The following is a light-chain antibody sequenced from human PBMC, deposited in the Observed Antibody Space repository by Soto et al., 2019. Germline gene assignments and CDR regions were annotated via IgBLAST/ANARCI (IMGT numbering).Light chain of an antibody. Sequence: EIVMSQAPATLSVSPGERATLSCRASQSGSNNLAWYQQRPGQAPRLLIYGASTRATGIPARFSGSGSGTEFTLTISSLQSEDFAVYYCQQYNNWPPWTFGQGTKVDVK. J-gene: IGKJ1*01. CDR2: GAS. CDR1: QSGSNN. V-gene: IGKV3-15*01. CDR3: QQYNNWPPWT.